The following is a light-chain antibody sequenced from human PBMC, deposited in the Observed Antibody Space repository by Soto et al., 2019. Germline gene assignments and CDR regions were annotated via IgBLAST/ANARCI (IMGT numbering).Light chain of an antibody. Sequence: QSALTQPASVSGSPGQSITISCTGTSSDVGGYNYVSWYQQHPGKAPKLMISEVSNRPSGVSNRFSGSKSGNTASLTISGLQTEDEADYYCSSYTVNTPCVFGTGTKLTVL. CDR1: SSDVGGYNY. CDR3: SSYTVNTPCV. CDR2: EVS. V-gene: IGLV2-14*01. J-gene: IGLJ1*01.